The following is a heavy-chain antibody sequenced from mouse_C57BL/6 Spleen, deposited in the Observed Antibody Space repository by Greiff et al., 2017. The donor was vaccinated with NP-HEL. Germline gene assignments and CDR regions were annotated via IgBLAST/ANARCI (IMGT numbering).Heavy chain of an antibody. CDR3: ARDYGSSYGYFDV. CDR1: GYTFTDYY. CDR2: IYPGSGNT. V-gene: IGHV1-76*01. J-gene: IGHJ1*03. Sequence: QVQLQQSGAELVRPGASVKLSCKASGYTFTDYYINWVKQRPGQGLEWIARIYPGSGNTYYNEKFKGKATLTAEKSSSTAYMQLSSLTSEDAAVYFCARDYGSSYGYFDVWGTGTTVTVSS. D-gene: IGHD1-1*01.